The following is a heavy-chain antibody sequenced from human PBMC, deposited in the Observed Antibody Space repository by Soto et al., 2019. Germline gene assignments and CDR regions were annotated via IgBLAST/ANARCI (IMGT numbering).Heavy chain of an antibody. CDR1: GGSISSYY. J-gene: IGHJ4*02. Sequence: PSETLSLTCTVSGGSISSYYWSWIRQPPGKGLEWIGYIYYSGTTSYNPSLNSRVTMSVDTSKNQFSLKVNSVTAADTAVYYCARESYYGSGATVVAYWGQGTLVNVSS. CDR2: IYYSGTT. D-gene: IGHD3-10*01. V-gene: IGHV4-59*01. CDR3: ARESYYGSGATVVAY.